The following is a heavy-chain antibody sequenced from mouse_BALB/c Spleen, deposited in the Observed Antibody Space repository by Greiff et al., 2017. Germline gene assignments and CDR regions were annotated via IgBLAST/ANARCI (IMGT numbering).Heavy chain of an antibody. Sequence: EVQGVESGGGLVKPGGSLKLSCAASGFTFSSYAMSWVRQTPEKRLEWVASISSGGSTYYPDSVKGRFTISRDNARNILYLQMSSLRSEDTAMYYCARDEKYGTRYFDYWGQGTTLTVSA. J-gene: IGHJ2*01. CDR2: ISSGGST. CDR1: GFTFSSYA. D-gene: IGHD2-10*02. V-gene: IGHV5-6-5*01. CDR3: ARDEKYGTRYFDY.